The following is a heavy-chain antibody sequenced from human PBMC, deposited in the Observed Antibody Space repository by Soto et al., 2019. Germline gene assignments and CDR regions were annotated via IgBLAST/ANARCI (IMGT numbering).Heavy chain of an antibody. J-gene: IGHJ6*02. Sequence: SVKVSCKASGYTFTNYGITWVRQAPGQGLEWMGWIIPIIGKAHYAQKFQGRVTITADESTSTAYMELSSLRSEDTAVYYCARALNDFWSGYYSPGGNYYYYGMDVWGQGTTVTVSS. CDR1: GYTFTNYG. CDR2: IIPIIGKA. D-gene: IGHD3-3*01. CDR3: ARALNDFWSGYYSPGGNYYYYGMDV. V-gene: IGHV1-69*13.